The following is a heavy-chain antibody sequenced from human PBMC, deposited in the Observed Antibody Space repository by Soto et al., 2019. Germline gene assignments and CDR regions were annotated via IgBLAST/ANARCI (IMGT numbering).Heavy chain of an antibody. D-gene: IGHD1-26*01. CDR3: ARDRRDKKGWDYYYYMDV. V-gene: IGHV4-31*03. CDR1: GGSISSGGYY. J-gene: IGHJ6*03. Sequence: SETLSLTCTVSGGSISSGGYYWSWIRQHPGKGLEWIGYIYYSGSTYYNPSLKSRVTISVDTSKNQFSLKLSSVTAADTAVYYCARDRRDKKGWDYYYYMDVWGKGTTVTVSS. CDR2: IYYSGST.